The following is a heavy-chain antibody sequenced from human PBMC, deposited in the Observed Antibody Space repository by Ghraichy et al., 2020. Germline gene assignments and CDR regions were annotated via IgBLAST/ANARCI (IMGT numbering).Heavy chain of an antibody. CDR2: IYHSGST. V-gene: IGHV4-38-2*02. Sequence: SETLSLTCAVSGYSISSGYYWGWIRQPPGKGLEWIGSIYHSGSTYYNPSLKSRVTISVDTSKNQFSLKLSSVTAADTAVYYCARDGDNSGYDVWGYYYYGMDVWGQGTTVTVSS. CDR3: ARDGDNSGYDVWGYYYYGMDV. J-gene: IGHJ6*02. CDR1: GYSISSGYY. D-gene: IGHD5-12*01.